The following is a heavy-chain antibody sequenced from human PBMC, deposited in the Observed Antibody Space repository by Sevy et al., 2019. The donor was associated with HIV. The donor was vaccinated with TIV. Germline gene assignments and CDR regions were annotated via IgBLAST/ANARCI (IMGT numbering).Heavy chain of an antibody. CDR2: IYYSGST. CDR1: GGSISSYY. V-gene: IGHV4-59*08. J-gene: IGHJ6*02. CDR3: ARQGPPTYYDFWSGYYKYYYYGMDV. D-gene: IGHD3-3*01. Sequence: SETLSLTCTVSGGSISSYYWSWIRQPPGKGLEWIGYIYYSGSTNYNPSLKSRVTISVDTSKNQFSLKLSSVTAADTAVYYGARQGPPTYYDFWSGYYKYYYYGMDVWGQGTTVTVSS.